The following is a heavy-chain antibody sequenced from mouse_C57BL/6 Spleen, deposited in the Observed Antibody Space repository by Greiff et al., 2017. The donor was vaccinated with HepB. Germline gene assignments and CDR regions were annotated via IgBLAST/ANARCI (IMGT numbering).Heavy chain of an antibody. Sequence: VQLKESGPGLVKPSQSLSLTCSVTGYSITSGYYWNWIRQFPGNKLEWMGYISYDGSNNYNPSLKNRISITRDTSKNQFVLKLNSVTTEDTATYYCAREEGQLRLSGWFAYWGQGTLVTVSA. V-gene: IGHV3-6*01. CDR1: GYSITSGYY. D-gene: IGHD3-2*02. CDR2: ISYDGSN. J-gene: IGHJ3*01. CDR3: AREEGQLRLSGWFAY.